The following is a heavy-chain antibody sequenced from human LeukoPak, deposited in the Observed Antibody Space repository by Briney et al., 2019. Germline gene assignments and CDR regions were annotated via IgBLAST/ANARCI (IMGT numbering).Heavy chain of an antibody. Sequence: SVKVSCKASGGTFSSYAISWVRQAPGQGLEWMGGIIPIFGTANYAQKFQGRVTITADKSMSTAYMELSSLRSEDTAVYYCARDRHAYDILTGYQNWFDPWGQGTLVTVSS. CDR1: GGTFSSYA. V-gene: IGHV1-69*06. CDR3: ARDRHAYDILTGYQNWFDP. J-gene: IGHJ5*02. CDR2: IIPIFGTA. D-gene: IGHD3-9*01.